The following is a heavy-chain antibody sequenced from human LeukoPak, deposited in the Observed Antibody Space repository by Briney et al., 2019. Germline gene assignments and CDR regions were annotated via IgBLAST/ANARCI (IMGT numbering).Heavy chain of an antibody. J-gene: IGHJ6*02. CDR3: ARDARVNYYGSGSYYNVGRAYYYYYGMDV. CDR2: IIPIFGTA. Sequence: ASVKVSCKASGGTFSSYAISWVRQAPGQGLEWMGGIIPIFGTANYAQKLQGRVTMTTDTSTSTAYMELRSLRSDDTAVYYCARDARVNYYGSGSYYNVGRAYYYYYGMDVWGQGTTVTVSS. D-gene: IGHD3-10*01. V-gene: IGHV1-69*05. CDR1: GGTFSSYA.